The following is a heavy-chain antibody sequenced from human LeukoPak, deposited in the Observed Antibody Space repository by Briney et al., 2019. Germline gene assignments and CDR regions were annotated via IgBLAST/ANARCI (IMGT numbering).Heavy chain of an antibody. CDR1: GYNFTSYW. CDR2: IDPSDSYT. Sequence: GESLKISCKGSGYNFTSYWISWVRQMPGKGPEWMGRIDPSDSYTSYSPSFQGHVTISADWSINTAYLQWTSLKASDTAIYYCARPPRGGASYRFDPWGQGTRVTVSP. CDR3: ARPPRGGASYRFDP. J-gene: IGHJ5*02. D-gene: IGHD1-26*01. V-gene: IGHV5-10-1*01.